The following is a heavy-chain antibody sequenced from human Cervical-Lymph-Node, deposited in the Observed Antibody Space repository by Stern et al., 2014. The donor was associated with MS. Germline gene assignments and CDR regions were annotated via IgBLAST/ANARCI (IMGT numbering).Heavy chain of an antibody. D-gene: IGHD1-26*01. CDR1: GGSISRTSYY. CDR2: IYPNGNA. Sequence: VQLVESGPRLVKPSQTLSLTCGVSGGSISRTSYYWSWIRQPAGKGLEWIGRIYPNGNANYNPSLKSRVTMSVDTSKNQFSLKLTSMTAADTAVYYCARGGWREHDYWGQGTLVTVSS. CDR3: ARGGWREHDY. V-gene: IGHV4-61*02. J-gene: IGHJ4*02.